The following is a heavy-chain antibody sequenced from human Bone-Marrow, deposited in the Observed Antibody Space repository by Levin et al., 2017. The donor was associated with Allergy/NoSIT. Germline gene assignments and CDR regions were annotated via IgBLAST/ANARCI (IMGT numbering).Heavy chain of an antibody. V-gene: IGHV1-69*02. Sequence: SVKVSCKASGGTFSSYITHWVRQAPGQGLEWMGRIIPIVGITNYAQKFQGRVTITADKTTSTAYMELSSLTSEDTAVYYWARDWATVTGPRYFHHWGQGTLVTVSS. CDR2: IIPIVGIT. J-gene: IGHJ1*01. D-gene: IGHD6-19*01. CDR1: GGTFSSYI. CDR3: ARDWATVTGPRYFHH.